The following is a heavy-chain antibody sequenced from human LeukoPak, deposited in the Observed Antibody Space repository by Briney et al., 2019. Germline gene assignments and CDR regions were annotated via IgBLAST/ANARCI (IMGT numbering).Heavy chain of an antibody. Sequence: ASVKVSCKASGYTFTSYGISWVRQAPGQGLEWMGWISAYNGNTNYAQKLQGRVTMTTDTSTSTAYMELRSLRSDDTAAYYCARGNSSSWYGWYFDYWGQGTLVTVSS. J-gene: IGHJ4*02. V-gene: IGHV1-18*01. CDR2: ISAYNGNT. CDR3: ARGNSSSWYGWYFDY. CDR1: GYTFTSYG. D-gene: IGHD6-13*01.